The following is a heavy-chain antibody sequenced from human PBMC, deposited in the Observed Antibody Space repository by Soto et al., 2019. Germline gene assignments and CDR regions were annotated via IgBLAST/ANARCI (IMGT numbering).Heavy chain of an antibody. J-gene: IGHJ4*02. D-gene: IGHD5-18*01. CDR3: ARRDGYTFDY. CDR2: ISSNGGST. Sequence: EVQLLESGGGLVQPGGSLRLSCAASGFTFSSYAMHWVRQAPGKGLEYVSAISSNGGSTYYANSGKVRFTISRDNFKNKLYLHMGSLKAEDMPVYYCARRDGYTFDYWGEGTLVTVSS. V-gene: IGHV3-64*01. CDR1: GFTFSSYA.